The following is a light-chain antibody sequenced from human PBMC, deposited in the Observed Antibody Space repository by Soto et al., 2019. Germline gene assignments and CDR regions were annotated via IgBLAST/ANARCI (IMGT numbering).Light chain of an antibody. J-gene: IGKJ1*01. CDR3: QHYNSYSEA. V-gene: IGKV1-5*01. CDR1: RTISSS. CDR2: DAS. Sequence: DIPMTQYPSSLYGSXGDRVTIPCRASRTISSSLAWYQQIPANAPKVXXYDASNLETGGPPSFSGSGSATAFTPPISSLQPDDFATYYCQHYNSYSEAFGQGTKVDIK.